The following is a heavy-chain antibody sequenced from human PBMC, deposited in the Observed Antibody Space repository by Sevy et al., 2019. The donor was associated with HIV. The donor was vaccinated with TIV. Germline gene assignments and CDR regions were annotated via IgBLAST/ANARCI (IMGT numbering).Heavy chain of an antibody. J-gene: IGHJ5*02. Sequence: SETLSLTCTVSGGSISSYYWSWIRQPPGKGLEWIGYIYYSGSTNYNPSLKSRVTISVDTSKNQFSLKLSSVTAADTAVYYCARDGYKNNWFDPWSQGTLVTVSS. V-gene: IGHV4-59*01. CDR3: ARDGYKNNWFDP. CDR2: IYYSGST. CDR1: GGSISSYY. D-gene: IGHD1-1*01.